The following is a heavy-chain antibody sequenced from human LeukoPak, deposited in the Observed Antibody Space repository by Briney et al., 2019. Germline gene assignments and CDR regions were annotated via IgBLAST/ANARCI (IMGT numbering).Heavy chain of an antibody. CDR2: MNPNSGDT. V-gene: IGHV1-8*02. J-gene: IGHJ6*03. CDR3: ARGGGGYSGYGGYYYYYMDV. CDR1: GGTFSSYA. D-gene: IGHD5-12*01. Sequence: ASVKVSXKASGGTFSSYAISWVRQAPGQGLEWMGWMNPNSGDTGYAQKFQGRITMTRNTPISTAYMELSSLRSEDTAVYYCARGGGGYSGYGGYYYYYMDVWGKGTTVTVSS.